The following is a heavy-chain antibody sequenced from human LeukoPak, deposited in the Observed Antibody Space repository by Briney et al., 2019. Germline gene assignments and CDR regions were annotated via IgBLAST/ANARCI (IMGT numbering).Heavy chain of an antibody. Sequence: SETLSLTCTVSGGSISSYYWSWIRQPPGKGLEWIGYIYYSGSTNYNPSLKSRVTISVDTSKNQFSLKLSSVTAADTAVYYCARGGGYTYYYYYYGMDVWGQGTTVTVSS. J-gene: IGHJ6*02. CDR3: ARGGGYTYYYYYYGMDV. V-gene: IGHV4-59*01. D-gene: IGHD2-15*01. CDR2: IYYSGST. CDR1: GGSISSYY.